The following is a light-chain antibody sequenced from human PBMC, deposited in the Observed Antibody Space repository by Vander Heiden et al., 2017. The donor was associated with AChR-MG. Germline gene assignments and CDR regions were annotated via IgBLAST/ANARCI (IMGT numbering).Light chain of an antibody. J-gene: IGKJ1*01. CDR1: QRIGTY. CDR2: AAS. CDR3: HQSLTTRWS. V-gene: IGKV1-39*01. Sequence: DIEMTQSPSSLSASVGDTVIISCRASQRIGTYLNWYQHKPGRAPTLLIYAASTLQSGVPSRFGGSGSGTEFTLVINNLQPEDFTTYYCHQSLTTRWSFGQGTKVEVK.